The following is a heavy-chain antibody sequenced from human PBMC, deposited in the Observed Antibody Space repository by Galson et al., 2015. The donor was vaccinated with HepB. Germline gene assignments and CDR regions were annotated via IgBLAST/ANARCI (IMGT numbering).Heavy chain of an antibody. J-gene: IGHJ4*02. CDR1: GFTLNSYW. V-gene: IGHV3-7*03. Sequence: SLRLSCAAYGFTLNSYWMSWVRQAPGKGLEWVANINQGGSETYYVDSVKGRFTISRDNAKNSLSLEMNSLRVEDTALYFCARGGWYPEYWGQGILVTVSS. CDR3: ARGGWYPEY. D-gene: IGHD6-19*01. CDR2: INQGGSET.